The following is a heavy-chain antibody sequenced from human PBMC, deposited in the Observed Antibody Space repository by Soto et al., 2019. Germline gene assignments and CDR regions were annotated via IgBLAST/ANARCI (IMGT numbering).Heavy chain of an antibody. V-gene: IGHV1-18*01. Sequence: QVQLVQSGSEVKKPGASVRVTCKASGYTFRNYGISWVREAPGQGLEWMGWVSAYNRNSNYAQKFEDRVIMTADTATSTAYLELSGLRSDDTAIYYCARDRQWEPLLYWGQGTLVTVSS. CDR3: ARDRQWEPLLY. J-gene: IGHJ4*02. D-gene: IGHD1-26*01. CDR1: GYTFRNYG. CDR2: VSAYNRNS.